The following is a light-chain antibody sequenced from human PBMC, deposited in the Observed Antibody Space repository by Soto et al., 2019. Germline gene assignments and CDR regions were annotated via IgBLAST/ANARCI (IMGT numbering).Light chain of an antibody. CDR2: GIS. J-gene: IGKJ1*01. CDR3: QQYTAWPLT. Sequence: VVMTQSPATLSVSPGEGATLSGRASQSVTSNYLAWYQQKPGKAPRLLIHGISNRATGVPDRFSGSGSGTDFTLTISRLEPEDFAVYYCQQYTAWPLTFGQGTKVDIK. V-gene: IGKV3-20*01. CDR1: QSVTSNY.